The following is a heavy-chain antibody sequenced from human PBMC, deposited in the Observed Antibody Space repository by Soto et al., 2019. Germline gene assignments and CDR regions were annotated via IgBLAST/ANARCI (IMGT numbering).Heavy chain of an antibody. CDR2: IYLGDSDT. J-gene: IGHJ4*02. CDR1: GDSVTSYW. Sequence: GESLKISCRGAGDSVTSYWIGWVRQMLGKGLEWMGIIYLGDSDTRYSPSFQGQVTISADKSISTAYLQWSSLKASDTAMYYCARQTYCSSTSCYTVDSWGQGTLVTVSS. CDR3: ARQTYCSSTSCYTVDS. D-gene: IGHD2-2*02. V-gene: IGHV5-51*01.